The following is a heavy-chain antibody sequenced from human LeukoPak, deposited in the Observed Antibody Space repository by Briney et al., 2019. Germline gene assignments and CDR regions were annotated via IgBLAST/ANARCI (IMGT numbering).Heavy chain of an antibody. CDR3: AKDMSGGSSSPFDY. CDR1: GFTFSSYA. CDR2: ISGSGGST. J-gene: IGHJ4*02. D-gene: IGHD6-6*01. V-gene: IGHV3-23*01. Sequence: GGSLRLSCAASGFTFSSYAMSWVRQAPGKGLEWVSAISGSGGSTYYADSVKGRFTISRDNSKNTLYLRMNSLRAEDTAVYYCAKDMSGGSSSPFDYWGQGTLVTVSS.